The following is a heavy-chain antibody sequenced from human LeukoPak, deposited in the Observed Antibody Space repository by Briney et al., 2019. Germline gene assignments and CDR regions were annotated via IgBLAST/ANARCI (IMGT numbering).Heavy chain of an antibody. CDR2: IYTSGST. J-gene: IGHJ6*03. V-gene: IGHV4-39*07. CDR3: ARGSSGVYYYYMDV. D-gene: IGHD3-10*01. Sequence: SETLSLTCTVSGGSISSSNYYWGWIRQPPGKGLEWIGRIYTSGSTNYNPSLKSRVTMSVDTSKNQFSLKLSSVTAADTAVYYCARGSSGVYYYYMDVWGKGTTVTVSS. CDR1: GGSISSSNYY.